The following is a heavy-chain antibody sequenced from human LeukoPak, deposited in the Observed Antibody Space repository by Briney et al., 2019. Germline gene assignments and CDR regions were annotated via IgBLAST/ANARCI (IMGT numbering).Heavy chain of an antibody. J-gene: IGHJ4*02. CDR1: WLTQSSYW. D-gene: IGHD3-16*01. Sequence: GGSLRHSCAASWLTQSSYWMLWVRQAPRRGVVGVSRMYRDVRGTSYPASVKGRCTISRDNAKKTLYLQMDSLRAASPGLYFCGRDRSPFSYWGQGTPVTASS. V-gene: IGHV3-74*01. CDR2: MYRDVRGT. CDR3: GRDRSPFSY.